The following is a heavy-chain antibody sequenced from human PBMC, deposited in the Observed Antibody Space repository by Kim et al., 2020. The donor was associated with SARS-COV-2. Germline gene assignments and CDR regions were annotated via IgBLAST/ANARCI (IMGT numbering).Heavy chain of an antibody. D-gene: IGHD5-12*01. V-gene: IGHV3-7*04. J-gene: IGHJ6*02. Sequence: KGRFTSSRDNAKNSMYLQMNRLRAEDTAVYYCARDHSGYDFFYYYYGMGVWGQGTTVTVSS. CDR3: ARDHSGYDFFYYYYGMGV.